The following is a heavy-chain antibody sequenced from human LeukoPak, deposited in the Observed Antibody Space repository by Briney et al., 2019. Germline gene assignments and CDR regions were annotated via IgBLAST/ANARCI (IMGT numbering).Heavy chain of an antibody. D-gene: IGHD3-22*01. Sequence: SETLSLTCTVSGGSLTTNNYYWSWIRQHPGKGLEWIGYIYSSGSTFYSPSLKSRVTISVDTSRNRFSLKLTSVTAADTAVYYCAREPYYYDTSGPHWGQGTLVTVSS. CDR1: GGSLTTNNYY. CDR2: IYSSGST. CDR3: AREPYYYDTSGPH. J-gene: IGHJ4*02. V-gene: IGHV4-31*03.